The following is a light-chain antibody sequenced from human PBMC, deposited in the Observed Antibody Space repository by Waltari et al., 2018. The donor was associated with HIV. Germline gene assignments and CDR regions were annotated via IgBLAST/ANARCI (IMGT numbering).Light chain of an antibody. J-gene: IGKJ2*01. Sequence: EIVLTQSPGTLSLSPGDSATLSCRASQSVTSGFLAWYQQKRGQAPTLLMYGASRRAKGIPDKFSGGGSGTDFTLTISRLEPEDFAVYHCQQYGSSPYTFGQGTRLEIK. CDR2: GAS. CDR1: QSVTSGF. V-gene: IGKV3-20*01. CDR3: QQYGSSPYT.